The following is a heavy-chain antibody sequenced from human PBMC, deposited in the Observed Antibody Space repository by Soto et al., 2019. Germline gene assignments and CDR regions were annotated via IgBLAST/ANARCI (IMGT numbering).Heavy chain of an antibody. D-gene: IGHD3-22*01. J-gene: IGHJ4*02. CDR3: AREGVDSSGYEYYFDS. V-gene: IGHV3-30-3*01. CDR1: GFTFSSYA. Sequence: QVQLVESGGGVVQPGRSLRLSCAASGFTFSSYAMHWVHQAPGKGLEWVAVISYDGSNKYYADSVKGRFTISRDNSKNTLYLQMNSLRAEDTAVYYCAREGVDSSGYEYYFDSWGQGTLVTVSS. CDR2: ISYDGSNK.